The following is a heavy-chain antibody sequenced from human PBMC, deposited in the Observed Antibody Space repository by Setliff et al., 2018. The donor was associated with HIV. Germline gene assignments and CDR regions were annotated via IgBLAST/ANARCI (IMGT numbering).Heavy chain of an antibody. CDR3: ARHRQGLTGSTPGYYIDF. CDR1: GGSFSNSYYF. J-gene: IGHJ6*03. D-gene: IGHD1-7*01. Sequence: SETLSLTCNVSGGSFSNSYYFWGWIRQPPGKGLEWIGSISYSGSTYYNPSLKSRVTMSVDTSKNQFSLKLSSVTAADTAVYYCARHRQGLTGSTPGYYIDFWGKGTPVTVSS. CDR2: ISYSGST. V-gene: IGHV4-39*01.